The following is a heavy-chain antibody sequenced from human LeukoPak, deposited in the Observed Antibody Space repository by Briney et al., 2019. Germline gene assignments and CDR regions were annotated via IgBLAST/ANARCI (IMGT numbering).Heavy chain of an antibody. V-gene: IGHV4-4*07. J-gene: IGHJ4*02. Sequence: SETLSLTCTVAGGSISSYYWSWVRQPAGKGREWGGRIYISGSTNYNPSLKSRVTMSVDTSKNQFSLKLSSVTAADTAVYYCARQPYYYDSSGYFPIPSHFDYWGQGTLVTVSS. CDR1: GGSISSYY. CDR3: ARQPYYYDSSGYFPIPSHFDY. CDR2: IYISGST. D-gene: IGHD3-22*01.